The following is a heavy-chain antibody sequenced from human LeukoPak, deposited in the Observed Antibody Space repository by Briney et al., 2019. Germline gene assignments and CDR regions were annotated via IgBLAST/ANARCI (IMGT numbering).Heavy chain of an antibody. CDR3: TTGQAQYSKYYDFWSGYYYDYYYGMDV. V-gene: IGHV3-15*01. J-gene: IGHJ6*02. D-gene: IGHD3-3*01. CDR1: GFTFSNAW. CDR2: TKSKTDGGTT. Sequence: GGSLRLSCAASGFTFSNAWMSWVGQAPGKGLEWVGRTKSKTDGGTTDYAAPVKGRFTISRDNSKNTLYLQMNSLKTEDTAVYYCTTGQAQYSKYYDFWSGYYYDYYYGMDVWGQGTTVTVSS.